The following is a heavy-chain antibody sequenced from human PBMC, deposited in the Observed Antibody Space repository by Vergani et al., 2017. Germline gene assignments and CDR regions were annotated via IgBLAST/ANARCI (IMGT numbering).Heavy chain of an antibody. Sequence: EVQLVESGGGLVQPGGSLRLSCAASGFTFSSYSMNWVRQAPGKGLEWVSYISSSSSTIYYADSVKGRFTISRDNAKNSLYLQMNSLRAEDTAVYYCARGYHLGELSLPYYYYYMDVWGKGTTVTVSS. J-gene: IGHJ6*03. CDR1: GFTFSSYS. D-gene: IGHD3-16*02. V-gene: IGHV3-48*01. CDR2: ISSSSSTI. CDR3: ARGYHLGELSLPYYYYYMDV.